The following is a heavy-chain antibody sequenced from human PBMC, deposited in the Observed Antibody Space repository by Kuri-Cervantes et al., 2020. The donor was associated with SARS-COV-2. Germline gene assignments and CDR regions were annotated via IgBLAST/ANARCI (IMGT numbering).Heavy chain of an antibody. CDR3: ARGEYSSGWVYRYLDL. V-gene: IGHV4-59*01. Sequence: SETLSLTCTVSGGSINPYYWNWLRLTPGKALEWIGYVHHTGTTNYSPSLKSRLTISLDTSKSQFSLKLTSVTAADTALYYCARGEYSSGWVYRYLDLWGRGTLVTVSS. CDR1: GGSINPYY. J-gene: IGHJ2*01. CDR2: VHHTGTT. D-gene: IGHD6-19*01.